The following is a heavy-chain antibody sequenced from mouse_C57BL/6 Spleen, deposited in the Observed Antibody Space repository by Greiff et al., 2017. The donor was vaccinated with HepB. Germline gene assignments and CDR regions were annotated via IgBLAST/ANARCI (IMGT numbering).Heavy chain of an antibody. CDR2: IDPEDGDT. D-gene: IGHD1-1*01. CDR3: TAFCYYGSSPGFAY. V-gene: IGHV14-1*01. CDR1: GFNIKDYY. J-gene: IGHJ3*01. Sequence: VQLQQSGAELVRPGASVKLSCTASGFNIKDYYMHWVKQRPEQGLEWIGRIDPEDGDTEYAPKFQGKATMTADTSSNTAYLQLSSLTSEDTAVYYCTAFCYYGSSPGFAYWGQGTLVTVSA.